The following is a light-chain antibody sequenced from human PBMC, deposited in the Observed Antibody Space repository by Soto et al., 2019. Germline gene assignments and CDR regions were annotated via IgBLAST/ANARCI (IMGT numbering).Light chain of an antibody. CDR3: SSYTSSSTYV. CDR1: SSDVGGNKY. V-gene: IGLV2-14*01. Sequence: QSVVTQPASVSGSPGQSITISGTGTSSDVGGNKYVSWYQQHPGEAPKLMIYEVSNRPSGVSNRFSGSKSGNTASLTISGLQAEDEADYYCSSYTSSSTYVFGTGTKVTVL. CDR2: EVS. J-gene: IGLJ1*01.